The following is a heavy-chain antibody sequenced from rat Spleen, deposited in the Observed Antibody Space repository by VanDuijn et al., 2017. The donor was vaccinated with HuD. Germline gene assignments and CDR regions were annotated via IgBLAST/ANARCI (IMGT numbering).Heavy chain of an antibody. CDR3: ARGGELDWFAY. CDR2: IWTGGTT. Sequence: QVQLKESGPGLVQPSQTLSLTCTVSGFSLTSYHVHWVRQPPGKGLEWMGIIWTGGTTTYNSLLKSRLSISRDTSKSQVFLKMNSLQTEDSATYYCARGGELDWFAYWGQGTLVTVSS. D-gene: IGHD5-1*01. V-gene: IGHV2-32*01. J-gene: IGHJ3*01. CDR1: GFSLTSYH.